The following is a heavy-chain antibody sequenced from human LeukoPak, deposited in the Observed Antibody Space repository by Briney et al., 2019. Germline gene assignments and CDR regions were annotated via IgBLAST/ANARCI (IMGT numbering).Heavy chain of an antibody. D-gene: IGHD5-18*01. J-gene: IGHJ6*02. CDR2: ISSSGSYT. Sequence: GGSLRLSCAASGFTFTDYYMSWIRQAPGKGLEWVSYISSSGSYTNHADSVKGRFTISRDNAKNSLYLQMNSLRAEDTAVYYCARDSDTAMVAYYYYSMDVWSQGTTVTVSS. V-gene: IGHV3-11*06. CDR3: ARDSDTAMVAYYYYSMDV. CDR1: GFTFTDYY.